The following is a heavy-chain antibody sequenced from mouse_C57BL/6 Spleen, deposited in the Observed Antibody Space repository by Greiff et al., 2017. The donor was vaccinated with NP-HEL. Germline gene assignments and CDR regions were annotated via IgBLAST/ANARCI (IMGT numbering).Heavy chain of an antibody. V-gene: IGHV3-6*01. Sequence: DVQLQESGPGLVKPSQSLSLTCSVTGYSITSGYYWNWIRQFPGNKLEWMGYISYDGSNNYNPSLKNRISITRDTSKNQFFLKLNSVTTEDTATYYCARAGTTVVAKGWYFDVWGTGTTVTVSS. CDR3: ARAGTTVVAKGWYFDV. CDR2: ISYDGSN. D-gene: IGHD1-1*01. CDR1: GYSITSGYY. J-gene: IGHJ1*03.